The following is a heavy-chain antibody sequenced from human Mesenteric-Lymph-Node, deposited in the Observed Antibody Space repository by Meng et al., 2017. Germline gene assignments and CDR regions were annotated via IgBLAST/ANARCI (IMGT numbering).Heavy chain of an antibody. CDR1: GFTFSSYA. Sequence: GESLKISCAASGFTFSSYAMSWVRQAPGTGLEWVSAISGSGGSTYYADSVKGRFTISRDNSKHTLYLQMNSLRAEDTAVYYCAKRGTYYYDSSGYYFDYWGQGTLVTVSS. CDR3: AKRGTYYYDSSGYYFDY. CDR2: ISGSGGST. J-gene: IGHJ4*02. D-gene: IGHD3-22*01. V-gene: IGHV3-23*01.